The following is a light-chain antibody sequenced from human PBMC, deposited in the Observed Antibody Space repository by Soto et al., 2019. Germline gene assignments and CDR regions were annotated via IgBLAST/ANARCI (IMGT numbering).Light chain of an antibody. J-gene: IGLJ1*01. V-gene: IGLV1-51*01. CDR3: GTWDHRLSSYV. Sequence: QSVLTQPPSVSAAPGQRVTISCSATFSNIENNFFSWYQQLPGAAPKLLIYDNHKRPSGIPDRFSGSKSATSATLDITGLQTGDEADYYCGTWDHRLSSYVFGNGTKVTV. CDR1: FSNIENNF. CDR2: DNH.